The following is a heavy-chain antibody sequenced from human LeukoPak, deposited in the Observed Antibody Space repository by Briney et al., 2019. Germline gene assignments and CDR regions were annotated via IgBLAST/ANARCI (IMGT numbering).Heavy chain of an antibody. CDR1: GYSFTSYW. D-gene: IGHD5-18*01. CDR2: IYPRDSDT. J-gene: IGHJ4*02. CDR3: ARHIQGYSVDY. V-gene: IGHV5-51*01. Sequence: GESLRISCKGSGYSFTSYWIGWVRQMPGKGLEWMGIIYPRDSDTRYSPSFQGQVTISADKSISTAYLQWNSLKASDTAMYYCARHIQGYSVDYWGQGTLVTVSS.